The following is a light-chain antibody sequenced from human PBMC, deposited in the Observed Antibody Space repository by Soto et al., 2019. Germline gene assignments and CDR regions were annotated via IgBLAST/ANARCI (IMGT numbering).Light chain of an antibody. CDR2: EVT. J-gene: IGLJ1*01. V-gene: IGLV2-14*03. CDR1: SSDIGGYNY. Sequence: SALTQPASVSGSPGQSINLSCTGSSSDIGGYNYVSWYQQHPGEAPKLLIFEVTHRPSGVSDRFSGSKSGSTASLTISGLQTDDEADYYCTSWTTNNIPYVFGTGTKVTVL. CDR3: TSWTTNNIPYV.